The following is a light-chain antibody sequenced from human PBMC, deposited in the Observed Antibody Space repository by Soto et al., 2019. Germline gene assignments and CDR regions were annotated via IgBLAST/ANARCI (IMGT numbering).Light chain of an antibody. J-gene: IGLJ1*01. CDR1: SNDIGGYNY. CDR2: DVT. CDR3: SSYSRTSTRRL. Sequence: QSALTQPASVSGSPGQSITIPCTGTSNDIGGYNYVSWYQQFPGKAPKLIIYDVTNRPSGVSFRFSGSKSGNTASLTISGLQAEDEAGYHCSSYSRTSTRRLFGAGNKVTVL. V-gene: IGLV2-14*03.